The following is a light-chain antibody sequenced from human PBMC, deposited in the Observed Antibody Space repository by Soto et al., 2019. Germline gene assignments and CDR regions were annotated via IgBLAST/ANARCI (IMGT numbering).Light chain of an antibody. J-gene: IGKJ5*01. CDR3: QQFCSLIT. V-gene: IGKV3-20*01. CDR1: QTISGNY. Sequence: EIVLTQSPGTLSLSPGERATLSCRASQTISGNYVAWYQQKTGQAPRLLIYGVFNRATGIPDRFSGSGSGTDFTLTITRLEPEDFAVYYCQQFCSLITFGQGTRLEIK. CDR2: GVF.